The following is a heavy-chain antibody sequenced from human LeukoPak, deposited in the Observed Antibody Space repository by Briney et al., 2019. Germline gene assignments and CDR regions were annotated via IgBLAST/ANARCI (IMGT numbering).Heavy chain of an antibody. CDR2: IYHSGST. J-gene: IGHJ4*02. V-gene: IGHV4-61*01. CDR1: GGSVSSGSFY. Sequence: PSETLSLTCTVSGGSVSSGSFYWIWIRQSPGKGLEWIGYIYHSGSTNYNPSLKSRVTISVDTSKNQFSLKLSSVTAADTAVYYCARDRSDGSGSYYNFDYWGQGTLVTVSS. D-gene: IGHD3-10*01. CDR3: ARDRSDGSGSYYNFDY.